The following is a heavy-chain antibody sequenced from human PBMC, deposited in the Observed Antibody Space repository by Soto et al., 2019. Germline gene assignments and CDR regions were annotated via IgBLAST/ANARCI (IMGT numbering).Heavy chain of an antibody. CDR2: ISGSGSST. CDR1: GFTFSIYA. J-gene: IGHJ4*02. CDR3: AKGFWAVAGTRYFDY. Sequence: LRLSCAASGFTFSIYAMSWVRQAPGKGLEWVSVISGSGSSTYYADSVKGRFTISRDNSKNTLYLQMNSLRAEDTAVYYCAKGFWAVAGTRYFDYWGQGTLVTVSS. V-gene: IGHV3-23*01. D-gene: IGHD6-19*01.